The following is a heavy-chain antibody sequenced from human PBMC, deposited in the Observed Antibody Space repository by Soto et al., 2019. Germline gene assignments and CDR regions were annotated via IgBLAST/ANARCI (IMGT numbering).Heavy chain of an antibody. CDR3: VRDAHRGGDYDY. V-gene: IGHV3-7*01. Sequence: GGSLRLSCSASGFTFSNYWMNWVRQAPGKGLEWVANIKPEGGEEYYVDSVKGRFTISRDNAKNSLYLQMNNLRDDDTALYYCVRDAHRGGDYDYWGQGALVTVSS. D-gene: IGHD3-16*01. CDR2: IKPEGGEE. J-gene: IGHJ4*02. CDR1: GFTFSNYW.